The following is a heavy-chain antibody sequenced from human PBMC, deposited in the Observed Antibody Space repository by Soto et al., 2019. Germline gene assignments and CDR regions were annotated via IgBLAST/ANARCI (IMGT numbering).Heavy chain of an antibody. V-gene: IGHV3-48*03. J-gene: IGHJ4*02. Sequence: LRLSCAASGFTFSSYEMNWVRQAPGKGLEWASYISSSGSTIYYADSVKGRFTISRDNAKNSLYLQMNSLRAEDTAVYYCARDGSMVRGVIMAPFDYWGQGTLVTVS. CDR2: ISSSGSTI. CDR3: ARDGSMVRGVIMAPFDY. CDR1: GFTFSSYE. D-gene: IGHD3-10*01.